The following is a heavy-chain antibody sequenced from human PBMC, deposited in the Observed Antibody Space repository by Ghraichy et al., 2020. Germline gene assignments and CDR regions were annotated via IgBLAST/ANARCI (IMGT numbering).Heavy chain of an antibody. CDR3: ARRRELWSAAEGDAFDM. CDR2: INPTTGIT. J-gene: IGHJ3*02. V-gene: IGHV4-34*01. Sequence: SETLSLTCAVYVGSSSGYYWSWICQPPGKGLEWIGEINPTTGITNNSPSLKSRLTMLVDTSKNQFFLKLKSVTAADTAVYYCARRRELWSAAEGDAFDMWGQGTMFTVSS. D-gene: IGHD5-18*01. CDR1: VGSSSGYY.